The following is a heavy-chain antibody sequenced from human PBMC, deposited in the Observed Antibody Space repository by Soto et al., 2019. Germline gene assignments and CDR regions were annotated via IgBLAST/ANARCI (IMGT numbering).Heavy chain of an antibody. CDR2: IDWDGDK. D-gene: IGHD2-2*01. CDR3: GRIVGYCISTTCYDDFDY. V-gene: IGHV2-70*11. J-gene: IGHJ4*02. Sequence: ESVPTLVNHTQTLILTCTFSGFSLSTSGVCVTWIRQPPGKALEWLARIDWDGDKYYTTSLKTRLTISKDTAKNQVVLTMINVDPVDTATYYCGRIVGYCISTTCYDDFDYWGQGTLVTVSS. CDR1: GFSLSTSGVC.